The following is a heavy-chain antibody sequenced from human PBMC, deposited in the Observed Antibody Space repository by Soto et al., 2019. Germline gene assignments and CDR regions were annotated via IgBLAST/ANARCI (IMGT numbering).Heavy chain of an antibody. CDR1: GFTFSTYS. J-gene: IGHJ6*02. CDR3: ARGGRNYYYYGMDV. Sequence: LRLSCAASGFTFSTYSMNWVRQAPGKGLEWVSYISSSSSSIYYADSVRGRFTISRDNAKNSLYLQMNSLRDEDTAVYYCARGGRNYYYYGMDVWGQGTTVTVSS. V-gene: IGHV3-48*02. D-gene: IGHD1-26*01. CDR2: ISSSSSSI.